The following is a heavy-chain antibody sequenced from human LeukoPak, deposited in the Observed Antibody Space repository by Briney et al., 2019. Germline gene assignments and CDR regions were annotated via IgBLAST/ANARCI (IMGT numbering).Heavy chain of an antibody. CDR3: VTRMSSSSLLDY. D-gene: IGHD6-6*01. CDR1: GFTFSSYW. V-gene: IGHV3-74*01. J-gene: IGHJ4*02. CDR2: INSDGSST. Sequence: RGSLRLSCAASGFTFSSYWMHWVRQAPGKGLVWVSRINSDGSSTSYADSVKGRFTISRDDAKNTLYLQMNSLRAEDTAVYYCVTRMSSSSLLDYWGQGTLVTVSS.